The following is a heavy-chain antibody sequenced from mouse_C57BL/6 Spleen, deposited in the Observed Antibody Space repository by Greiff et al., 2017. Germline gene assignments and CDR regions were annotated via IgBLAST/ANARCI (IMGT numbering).Heavy chain of an antibody. J-gene: IGHJ2*01. CDR3: ARSYYYFDY. CDR1: GYSFTGYY. V-gene: IGHV1-42*01. Sequence: VQLQQSGPELVKPGASVKISCKASGYSFTGYYMNWVKQSPEKSLEWIGEINPSTGGTTYNQKFKAKATLTVDKSSSPAYMQLKSLTSEDSAVYYCARSYYYFDYWGQGTTLTVSS. CDR2: INPSTGGT.